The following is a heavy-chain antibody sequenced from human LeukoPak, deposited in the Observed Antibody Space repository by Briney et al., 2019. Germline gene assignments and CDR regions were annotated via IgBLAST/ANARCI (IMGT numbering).Heavy chain of an antibody. CDR3: ARDGNGGNSWGWFDP. J-gene: IGHJ5*02. D-gene: IGHD4-23*01. CDR2: IYFTGLT. V-gene: IGHV4-59*01. CDR1: DGSISDSY. Sequence: PSETLSLTCTVTDGSISDSYWSWIRQSPGKGLEWIGYIYFTGLTHYNPSLKSRVTMSVALSKNQFSLNLNSVTAADTAVYYCARDGNGGNSWGWFDPWGQGTLVTVSA.